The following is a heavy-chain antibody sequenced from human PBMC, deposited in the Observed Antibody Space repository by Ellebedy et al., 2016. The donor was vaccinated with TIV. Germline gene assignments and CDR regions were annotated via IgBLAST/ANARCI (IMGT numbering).Heavy chain of an antibody. D-gene: IGHD3-9*01. CDR1: GFPFSSYA. V-gene: IGHV3-30-3*01. CDR3: ARSWFTTRSFYFDF. CDR2: ISYDETNK. Sequence: GESLKISCAASGFPFSSYAMPWVRQAPGKGLEWAALISYDETNKYYAASVKGRFTISRDNSKNTVYLQMNSLRAEDTAVYYCARSWFTTRSFYFDFWGQGTLVTVSS. J-gene: IGHJ4*02.